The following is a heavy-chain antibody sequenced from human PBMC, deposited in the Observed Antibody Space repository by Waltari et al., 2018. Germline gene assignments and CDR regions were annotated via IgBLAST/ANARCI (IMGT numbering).Heavy chain of an antibody. CDR3: ARAILRFLKPIDS. CDR2: VNPSTGGT. J-gene: IGHJ4*02. Sequence: QVQLVQSGAEMRKPGTSVKVSCRTSGYTFTDYYIHWLRQAPGKGLEWIGWVNPSTGGTNYAQKFRDRVAMTRHTSINTASMELNRLRLDDTAVYFCARAILRFLKPIDSWGQGTLVTVSS. D-gene: IGHD3-3*01. CDR1: GYTFTDYY. V-gene: IGHV1-2*02.